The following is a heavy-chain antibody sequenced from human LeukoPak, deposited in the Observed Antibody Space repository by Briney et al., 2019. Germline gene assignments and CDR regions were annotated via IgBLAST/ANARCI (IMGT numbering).Heavy chain of an antibody. J-gene: IGHJ4*02. V-gene: IGHV4-34*01. Sequence: PSETLSLTCAVYGGSFSGYYWSWIRQPPGKGLEWIGEINHSGSTNYNPSLKSRVTISVDTSKNQFSLKLSSVTAADTAVYYCARRVGTMVRGVITNLYFDYWGQGTLVTVSS. CDR2: INHSGST. D-gene: IGHD3-10*01. CDR1: GGSFSGYY. CDR3: ARRVGTMVRGVITNLYFDY.